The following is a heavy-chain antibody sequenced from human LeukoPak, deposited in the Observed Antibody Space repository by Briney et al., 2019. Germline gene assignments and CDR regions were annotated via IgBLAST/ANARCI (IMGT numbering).Heavy chain of an antibody. CDR2: IYHSGTT. CDR3: ASGSHAVTTHFDY. V-gene: IGHV4-4*02. CDR1: GDSITSSKW. Sequence: SETLSLTCAVSGDSITSSKWGSWVRQSPEKGLEWIGEIYHSGTTNYNPSIKSRVTISVDKSKNQFSLNLSSVTAADTAVYYCASGSHAVTTHFDYWGQGTLVTVSS. D-gene: IGHD3-16*01. J-gene: IGHJ4*02.